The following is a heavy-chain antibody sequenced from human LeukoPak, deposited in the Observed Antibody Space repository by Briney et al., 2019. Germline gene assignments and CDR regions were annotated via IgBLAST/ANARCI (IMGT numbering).Heavy chain of an antibody. D-gene: IGHD2-15*01. J-gene: IGHJ4*02. V-gene: IGHV3-33*01. CDR1: GFTFSSYG. CDR2: IWYDGSNK. Sequence: GGSLRLSCAASGFTFSSYGMHWVRQAPGKGLEWVAVIWYDGSNKYYADSVKGRFTISRDNSKNTLYLQMNSLRAEDTAVYYCARAKYCSGGSCLPFFDYWGQGTLVTVSS. CDR3: ARAKYCSGGSCLPFFDY.